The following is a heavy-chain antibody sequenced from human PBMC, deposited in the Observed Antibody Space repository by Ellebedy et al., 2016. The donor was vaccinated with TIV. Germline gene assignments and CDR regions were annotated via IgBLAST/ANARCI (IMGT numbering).Heavy chain of an antibody. V-gene: IGHV3-48*04. D-gene: IGHD7-27*01. J-gene: IGHJ3*02. CDR2: ISGSSLTI. Sequence: GGSLRLSCAASGFSFSSYWMSWVRQAPGKGLEWISYISGSSLTIYYADSVKGRFTISRDNAKNSLYLQMSSLTAEDTAVYYCARDMAWGNERVNDALDIWGQGTMVTVSA. CDR1: GFSFSSYW. CDR3: ARDMAWGNERVNDALDI.